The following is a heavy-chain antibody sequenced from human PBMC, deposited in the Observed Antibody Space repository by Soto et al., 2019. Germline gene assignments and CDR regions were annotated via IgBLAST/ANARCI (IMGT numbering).Heavy chain of an antibody. Sequence: QVQLVQSGAEVKKPGASVKVSCKASGYTFTSYGISWVRQAPGQGLEWMGWISAYNGNTNYAQKLQGRVTMTTDTSTITAYMELRSLRSDDTAVYYCARDSAYYYDSSGYYGYYFDYWGQGTLVTVSS. D-gene: IGHD3-22*01. CDR1: GYTFTSYG. J-gene: IGHJ4*02. V-gene: IGHV1-18*01. CDR2: ISAYNGNT. CDR3: ARDSAYYYDSSGYYGYYFDY.